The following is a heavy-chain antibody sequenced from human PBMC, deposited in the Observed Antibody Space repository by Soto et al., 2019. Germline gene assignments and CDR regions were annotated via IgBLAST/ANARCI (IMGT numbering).Heavy chain of an antibody. Sequence: HPGGSLRLSCAASDFDFSSYGIHWVRQAPGKGLEWVAASSYDGRETFYADSAKGRFTVSKEMSKNTAFLQMNALRHEDTAVYFCARDSGWPILNFDDWGQVPPVTVSS. CDR1: DFDFSSYG. V-gene: IGHV3-30*03. D-gene: IGHD3-10*01. J-gene: IGHJ4*02. CDR3: ARDSGWPILNFDD. CDR2: SSYDGRET.